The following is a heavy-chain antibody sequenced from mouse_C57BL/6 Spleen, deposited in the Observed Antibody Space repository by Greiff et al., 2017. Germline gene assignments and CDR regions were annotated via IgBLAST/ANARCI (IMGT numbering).Heavy chain of an antibody. J-gene: IGHJ2*01. V-gene: IGHV1-50*01. CDR1: GYTFTSYW. D-gene: IGHD1-1*01. CDR3: ASDDYGSSYGLDY. CDR2: IDPSDSYT. Sequence: QVQLQQPGAELVKPGASVKLSCKASGYTFTSYWMQWVKQRPGQGLEWIGEIDPSDSYTNYNQKFKGKATLTVDTSSSTAYMQLSSLTSEDSAVYCCASDDYGSSYGLDYWGQGTTLTVSS.